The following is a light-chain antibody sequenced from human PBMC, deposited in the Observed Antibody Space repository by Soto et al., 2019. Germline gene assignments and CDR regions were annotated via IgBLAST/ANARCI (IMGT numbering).Light chain of an antibody. Sequence: EIVLTQSPGTLSLSPGERATLSCRASQSVSSGYLAWYQQKPGQAPRLLIYGASSRATGIPHRFSGSGSGTDVILTISSLAPEDFAVYYCQQYGDSPRTFGQGNKVEI. CDR1: QSVSSGY. CDR3: QQYGDSPRT. CDR2: GAS. J-gene: IGKJ1*01. V-gene: IGKV3-20*01.